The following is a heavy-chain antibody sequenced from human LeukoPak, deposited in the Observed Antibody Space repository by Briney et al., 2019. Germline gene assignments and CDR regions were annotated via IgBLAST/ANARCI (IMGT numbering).Heavy chain of an antibody. CDR2: IISIFGTA. V-gene: IGHV1-69*05. J-gene: IGHJ6*03. D-gene: IGHD4-11*01. CDR1: GGTFSSCD. Sequence: ASVTVSCKASGGTFSSCDFSWVRQAPGQGLEWMGRIISIFGTANYAQKFQGRVTRTTDESASTAYMELRSLRSLDTAVYYSSNYWPGPYGNYEGYYYMDVWGKGTTVTVSS. CDR3: SNYWPGPYGNYEGYYYMDV.